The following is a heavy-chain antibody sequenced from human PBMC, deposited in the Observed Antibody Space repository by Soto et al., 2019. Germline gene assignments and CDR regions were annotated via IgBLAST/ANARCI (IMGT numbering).Heavy chain of an antibody. V-gene: IGHV3-11*06. J-gene: IGHJ4*02. CDR3: ARGGVKGTTSRGQVYN. CDR1: GFTFSDYY. CDR2: ISSSGDST. Sequence: QVQVVESGGGLVKPGGSLRLSCAASGFTFSDYYMSWIRQAPGKGLEWVSFISSSGDSTKYADSVKGRFTICRDNAKNSLYLHLNSVSAEDTAVYYCARGGVKGTTSRGQVYNWGQGTLVTVSS. D-gene: IGHD1-7*01.